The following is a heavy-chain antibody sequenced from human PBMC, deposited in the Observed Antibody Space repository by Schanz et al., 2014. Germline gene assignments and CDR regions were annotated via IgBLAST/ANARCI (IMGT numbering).Heavy chain of an antibody. Sequence: EVQLVESGGGVVQPGRSLRLSCAASGFTFSTHAMHWVRQAPGRGLEWVSFIYIGGNTYYADSVKGRFTISSDNSKSTLYLQMSSLRAEDTAVYYCAKSQGSSFDSWGQGTLVTVSS. CDR3: AKSQGSSFDS. CDR2: IYIGGNT. D-gene: IGHD6-13*01. V-gene: IGHV3-66*01. J-gene: IGHJ4*02. CDR1: GFTFSTHA.